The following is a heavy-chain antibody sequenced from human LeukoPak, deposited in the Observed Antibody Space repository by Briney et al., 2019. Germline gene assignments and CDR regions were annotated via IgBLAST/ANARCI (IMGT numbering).Heavy chain of an antibody. J-gene: IGHJ2*01. CDR3: ATGGGDWYSDL. V-gene: IGHV1-18*01. Sequence: GASVKVSCKASGYTFSNYDISWVRQAPGKGLEWMGWISPYNGNTDSAQKFQGRVILTTDTSTSTAYMELRSLTSDDTAVYYCATGGGDWYSDLWGRGTLVTVSS. CDR2: ISPYNGNT. CDR1: GYTFSNYD. D-gene: IGHD3-10*01.